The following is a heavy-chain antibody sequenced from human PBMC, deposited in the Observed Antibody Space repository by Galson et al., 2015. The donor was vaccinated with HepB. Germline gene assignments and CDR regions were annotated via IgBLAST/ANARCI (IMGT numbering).Heavy chain of an antibody. V-gene: IGHV3-15*01. D-gene: IGHD3-3*01. J-gene: IGHJ5*02. CDR3: TSQSTGASTHYDFWSGYRSGFDP. CDR2: IKSKTDGGTT. Sequence: SLRLSCAASGFTFSNAWMSWVRQAPGKGLEWVGRIKSKTDGGTTDYAAPVKGRFTISRDDSKNTLYLQMNSLKTADTAVYYCTSQSTGASTHYDFWSGYRSGFDPWGQGTLVTVSS. CDR1: GFTFSNAW.